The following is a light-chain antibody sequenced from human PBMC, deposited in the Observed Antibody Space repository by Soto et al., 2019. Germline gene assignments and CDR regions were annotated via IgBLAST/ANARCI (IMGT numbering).Light chain of an antibody. CDR1: QSISSY. Sequence: DIQMTQSPSSLSASVGDRVTITCRASQSISSYLKWYQQKPGKAPKLLIYAASSLQRGVPSRFSGSGSGTDFTLTIRSRQPEDVGTYYCRTSARTPPSTFGRETRLEI. V-gene: IGKV1-39*01. CDR3: RTSARTPPST. J-gene: IGKJ5*01. CDR2: AAS.